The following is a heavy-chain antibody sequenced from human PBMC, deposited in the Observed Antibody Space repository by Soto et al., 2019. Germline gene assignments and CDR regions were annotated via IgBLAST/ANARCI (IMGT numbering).Heavy chain of an antibody. Sequence: EVQLVESGGGLVQPGGSLRLSCAASGFTFSSYSMNWVRQAPGKGLEWVSYISSSSSTIYYADSVKGRFTISRDNAKNSLYLQMNSLRDEDTAVYYCARDIWSGDYKWFDSWGPGTLVTVSS. CDR3: ARDIWSGDYKWFDS. CDR2: ISSSSSTI. V-gene: IGHV3-48*02. CDR1: GFTFSSYS. D-gene: IGHD3-3*01. J-gene: IGHJ5*01.